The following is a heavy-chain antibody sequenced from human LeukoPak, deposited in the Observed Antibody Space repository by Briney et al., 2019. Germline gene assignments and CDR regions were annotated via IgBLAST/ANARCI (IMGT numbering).Heavy chain of an antibody. CDR2: IYTSGST. Sequence: SETLSLTCTVSGGSLSSYYWSWIRQPAGKGLEWIGHIYTSGSTNYNPSLKSRITMSVDTSNNQFSLKLSSVTAADTAVYYCARDSVRGSSWTYDYWGQGTLVTVSS. V-gene: IGHV4-4*07. CDR3: ARDSVRGSSWTYDY. J-gene: IGHJ4*02. D-gene: IGHD6-13*01. CDR1: GGSLSSYY.